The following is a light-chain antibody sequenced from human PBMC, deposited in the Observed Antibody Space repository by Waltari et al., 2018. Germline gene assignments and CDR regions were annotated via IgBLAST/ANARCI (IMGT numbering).Light chain of an antibody. V-gene: IGKV3-15*01. CDR1: QSVSSN. CDR2: GAS. J-gene: IGKJ5*01. Sequence: EIVMTQSPATLSVSPGERATLSCRASQSVSSNLAWYQQKPDQAPRPLIFGASTGATGIPARFSGSGSGTDFTLTISSLQSEDFAVYYCQQYDNWPVTFGQGTRLEIK. CDR3: QQYDNWPVT.